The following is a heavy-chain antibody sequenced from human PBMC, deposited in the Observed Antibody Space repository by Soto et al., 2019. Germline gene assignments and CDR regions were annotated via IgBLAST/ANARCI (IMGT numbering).Heavy chain of an antibody. CDR2: IYYSGST. Sequence: PSETLSLTCTVSGGSISSYYWSWIRQPPGKGLEWIGYIYYSGSTNYNPSLKSRVTISVDTSNNQFSLKLSSVTAADTAVYYCARGLRVAFDIWGQGTMVTVSS. J-gene: IGHJ3*02. CDR1: GGSISSYY. D-gene: IGHD4-17*01. V-gene: IGHV4-59*01. CDR3: ARGLRVAFDI.